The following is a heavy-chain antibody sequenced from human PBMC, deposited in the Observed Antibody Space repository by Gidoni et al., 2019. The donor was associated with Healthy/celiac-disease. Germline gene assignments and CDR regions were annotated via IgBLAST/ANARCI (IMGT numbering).Heavy chain of an antibody. J-gene: IGHJ3*02. Sequence: QLQLQESGPGLVKPSETLSLTCTVSGGSISSSSYYWGWIRQPPGKGLEWIGSIYYSGSTYYNPSLKSRVTISVDTSKNQFSLKLSSVTAADTAVYYCARGITIFGVVITDDAFDIWGQGTMVTVSS. CDR3: ARGITIFGVVITDDAFDI. CDR1: GGSISSSSYY. D-gene: IGHD3-3*01. V-gene: IGHV4-39*01. CDR2: IYYSGST.